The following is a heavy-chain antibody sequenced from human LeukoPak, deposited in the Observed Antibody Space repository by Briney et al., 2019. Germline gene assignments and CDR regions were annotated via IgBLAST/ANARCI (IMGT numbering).Heavy chain of an antibody. D-gene: IGHD5-24*01. CDR2: ISGDGGST. CDR1: GFTFDDYA. CDR3: ATLPAMATIFEEGRNYDY. J-gene: IGHJ4*02. Sequence: GGSLRLSCAASGFTFDDYAIHWVRQAPGKGLEWVSLISGDGGSTYYADSVKGRFTISRDNSKNSLYLQMNSLRTEDTALYYCATLPAMATIFEEGRNYDYWGQGTLVTVSS. V-gene: IGHV3-43*02.